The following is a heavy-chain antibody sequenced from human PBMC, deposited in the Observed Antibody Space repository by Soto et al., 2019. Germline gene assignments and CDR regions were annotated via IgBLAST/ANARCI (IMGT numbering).Heavy chain of an antibody. J-gene: IGHJ6*02. D-gene: IGHD5-12*01. CDR2: IFPGDSDT. Sequence: PGESLKISCNASGFSLNTYWIGWVRQTPGKGLEWMGSIFPGDSDTRYSPSFQGQVIISAYRSISTAYLQWRSLKASDTAIYYCATQARPYRGCGYYYGMDVWGQGTTVTVSS. CDR1: GFSLNTYW. V-gene: IGHV5-51*01. CDR3: ATQARPYRGCGYYYGMDV.